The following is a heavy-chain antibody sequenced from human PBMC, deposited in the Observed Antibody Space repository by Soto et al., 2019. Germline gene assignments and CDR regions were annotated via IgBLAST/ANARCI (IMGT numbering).Heavy chain of an antibody. Sequence: SVKVSCKASGGTFSSYALSWVRQAPGQGLEWMGGIIPIFGTANSAQRFQGRVTITADESTSTAYMELSSLRSEDTAVYYCARAPVASSWYYSSGYYYYGMDVWGQGTTVTVSS. D-gene: IGHD6-13*01. V-gene: IGHV1-69*13. CDR1: GGTFSSYA. CDR2: IIPIFGTA. J-gene: IGHJ6*02. CDR3: ARAPVASSWYYSSGYYYYGMDV.